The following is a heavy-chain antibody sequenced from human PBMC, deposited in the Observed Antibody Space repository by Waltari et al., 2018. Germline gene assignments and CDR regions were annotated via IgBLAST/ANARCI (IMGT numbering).Heavy chain of an antibody. Sequence: QVHLQESGPGLVQPSEPLSLTCTVSNVSISSGAFYWGWIRRPPGKGLGWIGNVYYSGGDYYNPSLGGRVAISIDTSKNQFSLHLTSVTAADTGVYYCARALCTTSTCLFVSGFDPWGQGILVTVST. V-gene: IGHV4-39*01. CDR3: ARALCTTSTCLFVSGFDP. CDR2: VYYSGGD. CDR1: NVSISSGAFY. J-gene: IGHJ5*02.